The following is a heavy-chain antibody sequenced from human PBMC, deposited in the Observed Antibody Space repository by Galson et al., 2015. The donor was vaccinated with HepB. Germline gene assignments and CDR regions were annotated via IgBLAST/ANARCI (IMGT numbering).Heavy chain of an antibody. CDR3: AKDQRGYSGYNSGMDV. CDR1: GFTFSSYG. Sequence: SLRLSCAASGFTFSSYGMHWVRQAPGKGLEWVAVISYDGSNKYYADSVKGRFTISRDNSKNTLYLQMNSLRAEDTAVYYCAKDQRGYSGYNSGMDVWGQGTTVNLSS. V-gene: IGHV3-30*18. J-gene: IGHJ6*02. D-gene: IGHD5-12*01. CDR2: ISYDGSNK.